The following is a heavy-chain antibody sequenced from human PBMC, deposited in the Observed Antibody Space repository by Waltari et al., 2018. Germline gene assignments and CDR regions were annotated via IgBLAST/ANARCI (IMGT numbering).Heavy chain of an antibody. Sequence: QVQLVESGGDVVQPGKSLRLSCAASGFTFSTYVFHWVRQAPGKGLEWVIVISADGSRKYYADSVKGRFTISRDNSMSTVYLQMNSLRTEDTAVYYCARDPGVINDNWLDSWGQGTL. CDR2: ISADGSRK. CDR1: GFTFSTYV. CDR3: ARDPGVINDNWLDS. J-gene: IGHJ5*01. D-gene: IGHD3-22*01. V-gene: IGHV3-30-3*01.